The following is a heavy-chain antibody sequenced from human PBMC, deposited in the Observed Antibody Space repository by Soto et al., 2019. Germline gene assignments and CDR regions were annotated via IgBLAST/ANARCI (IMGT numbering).Heavy chain of an antibody. Sequence: SETLSLTCTVSGGSISSYYWSWIRQPPGKGLEWIGYIYYSGSTNYNPSLKSRVTISVDTSKNQFSLKLSSVTAADTAVYYCARLVRPDYYYYMDVWGKGTTVTVSS. CDR2: IYYSGST. V-gene: IGHV4-59*08. CDR3: ARLVRPDYYYYMDV. CDR1: GGSISSYY. J-gene: IGHJ6*03.